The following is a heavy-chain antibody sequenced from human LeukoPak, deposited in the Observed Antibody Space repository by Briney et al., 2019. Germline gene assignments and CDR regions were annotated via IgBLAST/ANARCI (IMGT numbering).Heavy chain of an antibody. CDR3: AKDNLMMEGSIAVAGYFDY. V-gene: IGHV3-43*02. D-gene: IGHD6-19*01. CDR2: ISGDGGST. CDR1: GFTFYDYA. Sequence: GGSLRLSCAASGFTFYDYAMHWVRQAPGKGLEWVSLISGDGGSTYYADSVKGRFTISRDNGKNSLYLQMNSLRTEDTALYYCAKDNLMMEGSIAVAGYFDYWGQGTLVTVS. J-gene: IGHJ4*02.